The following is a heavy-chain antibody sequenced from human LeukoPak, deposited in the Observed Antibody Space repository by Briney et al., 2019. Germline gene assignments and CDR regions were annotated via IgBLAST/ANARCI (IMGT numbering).Heavy chain of an antibody. J-gene: IGHJ4*02. Sequence: ASVTVSFTASGYAFTDHYIHWVGQAPEQGLEWTGWINPKIGDREYAQNLQGTLTMTSDTSIRTAYMELSRLRSDDTAMYYCARDRLDGSGSYCELIFDYWGQGTLVTVSS. CDR3: ARDRLDGSGSYCELIFDY. V-gene: IGHV1-2*02. D-gene: IGHD3-10*01. CDR1: GYAFTDHY. CDR2: INPKIGDR.